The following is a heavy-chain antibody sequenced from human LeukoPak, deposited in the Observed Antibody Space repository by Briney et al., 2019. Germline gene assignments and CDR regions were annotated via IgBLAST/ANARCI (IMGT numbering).Heavy chain of an antibody. D-gene: IGHD3-10*01. V-gene: IGHV3-23*01. CDR3: ANAKFTGPVVRDPLES. CDR2: INTGGVST. Sequence: GGSLRLSCEASGIAFSNYGMNWVRQAPGKGLEWVSSINTGGVSTYYADSVKGRFTVSRDNSKNTVYLQMNSLGVKDTAVYYCANAKFTGPVVRDPLESWGQGSVVTVSS. J-gene: IGHJ4*02. CDR1: GIAFSNYG.